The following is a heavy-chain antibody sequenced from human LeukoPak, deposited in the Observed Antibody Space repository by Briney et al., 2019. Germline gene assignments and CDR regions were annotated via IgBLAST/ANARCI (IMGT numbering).Heavy chain of an antibody. J-gene: IGHJ4*02. D-gene: IGHD3-10*01. V-gene: IGHV4-34*01. CDR2: INHSGST. Sequence: PSETLSLTRAVYGGSFSGYYWSWIRQPPGKGLEWIGEINHSGSTNYNPSLKSRVTISVDTSKNQFSLKLSSVTAADTAVYYCARGRPLLWFGESPDYWGQGTLVTVSS. CDR3: ARGRPLLWFGESPDY. CDR1: GGSFSGYY.